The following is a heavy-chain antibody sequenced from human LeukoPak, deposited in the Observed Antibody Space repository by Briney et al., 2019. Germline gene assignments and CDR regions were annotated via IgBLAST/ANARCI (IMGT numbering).Heavy chain of an antibody. J-gene: IGHJ4*02. D-gene: IGHD2-21*02. CDR3: ARIGYCGGDCHLYFDY. CDR2: MNPNSGNT. Sequence: GASVKVSCKASGYTFTSYDINWVRQATGQGLEWMGWMNPNSGNTGYAQKFRGRVTMTRNTSISTAYIELSSLRSEDTAVYYCARIGYCGGDCHLYFDYWGQGTLVTVSS. CDR1: GYTFTSYD. V-gene: IGHV1-8*01.